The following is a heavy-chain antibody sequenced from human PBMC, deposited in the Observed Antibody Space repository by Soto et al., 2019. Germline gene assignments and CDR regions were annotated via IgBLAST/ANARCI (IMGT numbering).Heavy chain of an antibody. CDR1: GYTFISYA. CDR3: ARELQGLYYFDY. Sequence: ASVKVSCKASGYTFISYAIHWVRQAPGQRLEWMGWINAGNGNTKYSQKFKGRVTITRDTSASTAYMELTSLISEDTAVYYCARELQGLYYFDYWGQGTQVTVSS. V-gene: IGHV1-3*01. J-gene: IGHJ4*02. CDR2: INAGNGNT. D-gene: IGHD2-15*01.